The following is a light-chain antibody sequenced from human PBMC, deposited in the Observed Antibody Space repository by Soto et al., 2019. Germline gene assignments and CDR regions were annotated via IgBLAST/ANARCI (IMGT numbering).Light chain of an antibody. Sequence: QSVLTQPPSASGTPGQRVTISCSGSSANIETNLVHWYQHLPGASPRLLIFHNDQRPSGVPDRFSASKSGTSASLAISGRRSEDEADYYCTATDDRLTGPVFGGGTKLNVL. J-gene: IGLJ2*01. CDR2: HND. V-gene: IGLV1-47*02. CDR1: SANIETNL. CDR3: TATDDRLTGPV.